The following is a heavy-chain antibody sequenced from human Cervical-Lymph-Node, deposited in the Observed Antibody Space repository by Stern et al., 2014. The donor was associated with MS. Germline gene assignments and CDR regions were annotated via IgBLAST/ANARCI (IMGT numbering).Heavy chain of an antibody. CDR1: GFTFGSHS. D-gene: IGHD3-3*01. Sequence: EVQLVESGGGLVQPGGSLRLSCAASGFTFGSHSMNWVRQAPGTGLEWVSYITRSSATTHYADSVKGRFTISRDNARNSLFLQMNSLRAEDTAVYYCARGLTIFGVATLLDVWGQGTTVTVSS. J-gene: IGHJ6*02. V-gene: IGHV3-48*04. CDR3: ARGLTIFGVATLLDV. CDR2: ITRSSATT.